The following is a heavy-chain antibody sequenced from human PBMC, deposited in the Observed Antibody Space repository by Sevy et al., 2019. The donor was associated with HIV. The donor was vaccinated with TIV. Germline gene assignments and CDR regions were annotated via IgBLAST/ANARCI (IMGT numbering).Heavy chain of an antibody. CDR1: GFTFSSYW. CDR3: ARDGSSSWAPYNWFDP. CDR2: IKQDGSEK. V-gene: IGHV3-7*01. J-gene: IGHJ5*02. Sequence: GGSLRLSCAASGFTFSSYWMSWVRQAPGKGLEWVANIKQDGSEKYYVDSVKGRFTISRDNAKNSLYLQMNSLRAEDTAVYYCARDGSSSWAPYNWFDPWGQGTLVTVSS. D-gene: IGHD6-13*01.